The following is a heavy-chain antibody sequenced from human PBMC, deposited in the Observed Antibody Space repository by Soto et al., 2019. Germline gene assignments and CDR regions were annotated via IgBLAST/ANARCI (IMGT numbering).Heavy chain of an antibody. D-gene: IGHD3-22*01. J-gene: IGHJ3*01. V-gene: IGHV1-69*01. CDR2: IIAILGKA. Sequence: QVQLVQSGAEVKKPGSSVKVSCKASGGTFSSYAISWVRQAPGQGLEWMGGIIAILGKANYAEKFQGRVTITADESTSTAYMELSSLRSEDTAMYYCARERGGAIIVGVTGTFDVWGQGTLVTVSS. CDR1: GGTFSSYA. CDR3: ARERGGAIIVGVTGTFDV.